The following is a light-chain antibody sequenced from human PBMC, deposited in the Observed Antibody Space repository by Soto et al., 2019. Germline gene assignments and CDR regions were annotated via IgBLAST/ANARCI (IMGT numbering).Light chain of an antibody. CDR2: DAS. CDR3: QQYKSLLT. Sequence: DIQMTQSPSTLSASVGDRVTITCRASQSISSWLAWYQQKPGKAPKLLIYDASSLASGVPSRFSGSGSGTEFTLTISSLQPYDFATYYCQQYKSLLTFGGGTQVEIK. J-gene: IGKJ4*01. CDR1: QSISSW. V-gene: IGKV1-5*01.